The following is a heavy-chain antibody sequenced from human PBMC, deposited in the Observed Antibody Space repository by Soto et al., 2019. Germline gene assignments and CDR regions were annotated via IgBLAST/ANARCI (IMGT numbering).Heavy chain of an antibody. J-gene: IGHJ4*02. D-gene: IGHD2-21*02. V-gene: IGHV4-34*01. CDR1: GGSFSGYY. Sequence: QVQLQQWGAGLLKPSETLSLTCAVYGGSFSGYYWSWIRQPPGKGLEWIGEINHSGSTNYNPSLKSRVTISVDTSKNQISLKLSSVTAADTAVYFSARVDAYCGGDCYHHFDYWGQGTLVNVSS. CDR2: INHSGST. CDR3: ARVDAYCGGDCYHHFDY.